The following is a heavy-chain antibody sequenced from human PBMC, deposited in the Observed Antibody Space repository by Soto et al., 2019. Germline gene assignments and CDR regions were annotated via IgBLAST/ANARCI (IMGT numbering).Heavy chain of an antibody. D-gene: IGHD6-19*01. CDR2: TTATSSFI. Sequence: EVQLVESGGGLVKPGGSLRLSCAASGFTFSSHSVNWVRQAPGKGLEWVSCTTATSSFIYYADSVKGRFTISRDNAKHSLYLQMDSLRVEDAAVYYCARGAVVGIGYFDLWGRGTLVTVSS. J-gene: IGHJ2*01. V-gene: IGHV3-21*01. CDR1: GFTFSSHS. CDR3: ARGAVVGIGYFDL.